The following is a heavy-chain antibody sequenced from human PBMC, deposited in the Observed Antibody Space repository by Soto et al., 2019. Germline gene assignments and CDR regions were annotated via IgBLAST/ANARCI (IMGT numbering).Heavy chain of an antibody. J-gene: IGHJ6*03. V-gene: IGHV1-8*01. CDR2: MNPNSGNT. Sequence: GASVKVSCKASGYTFASSDINWVREATGQGLEWMGWMNPNSGNTGYAQKFQGRVTMTRNTSISTAYMELSSLRSEDTAVYYCARGEATINLYYMDVWGKGTTVTVSS. D-gene: IGHD5-12*01. CDR3: ARGEATINLYYMDV. CDR1: GYTFASSD.